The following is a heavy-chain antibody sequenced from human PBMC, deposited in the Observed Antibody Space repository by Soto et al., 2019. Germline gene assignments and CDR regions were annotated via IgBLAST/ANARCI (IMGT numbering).Heavy chain of an antibody. CDR1: GDTFSNYA. Sequence: QVQLVQSGAEVKKPGSSVKVSCRASGDTFSNYAISWVRQAPGQGLEWMGGIIPLFGTPNYAQKFQGRVTITAERSTNTAYMELSSLRSEDTAIYYCARDRGCGDECYSENDASDIWGQGTMVTVSS. J-gene: IGHJ3*02. CDR3: ARDRGCGDECYSENDASDI. V-gene: IGHV1-69*06. D-gene: IGHD2-21*01. CDR2: IIPLFGTP.